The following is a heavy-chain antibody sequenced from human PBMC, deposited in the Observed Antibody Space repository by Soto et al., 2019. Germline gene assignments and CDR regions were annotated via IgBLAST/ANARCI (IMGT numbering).Heavy chain of an antibody. D-gene: IGHD3-10*01. J-gene: IGHJ4*02. CDR2: LYWDDER. CDR1: GFSVDTYGVG. Sequence: QITLKESGPTLVKATGTLTLTCTVSGFSVDTYGVGVGWVRQAPGQALEWLALLYWDDERKFGPSLTKRLLFITKDTSKNQVVLTMTNMDRADTATYFCTHFSVGGTRGGIIFDHWGQGTLVTVSS. CDR3: THFSVGGTRGGIIFDH. V-gene: IGHV2-5*05.